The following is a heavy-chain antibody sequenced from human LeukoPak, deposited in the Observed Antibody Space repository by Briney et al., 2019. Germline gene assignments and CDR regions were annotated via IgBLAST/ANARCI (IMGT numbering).Heavy chain of an antibody. CDR3: TRDRIQTDY. J-gene: IGHJ4*02. V-gene: IGHV3-49*03. CDR2: IRNKVAGGTA. Sequence: GGSLRLSCTASGFTFAAYSMTWFRLAPGKGLEWVSFIRNKVAGGTAEYAASVRGRFTVSRDDSNSIVYLQMNNLETEDTGVYYCTRDRIQTDYWGQGTLVTVSS. CDR1: GFTFAAYS.